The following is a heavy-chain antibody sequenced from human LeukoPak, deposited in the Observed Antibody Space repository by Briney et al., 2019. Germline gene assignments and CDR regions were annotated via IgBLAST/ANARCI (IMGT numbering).Heavy chain of an antibody. D-gene: IGHD4-23*01. CDR3: ASRPFETTVVPWDFY. J-gene: IGHJ4*02. CDR2: IRPMNSDM. Sequence: RGESLKISCKGSGYNFNTYWVAWVRQLPGKGLEWMGIIRPMNSDMRYSPSFQGQVTISADRSINTAYLQWSSLTALDTAMYYRASRPFETTVVPWDFYWGQGTQVTVSS. CDR1: GYNFNTYW. V-gene: IGHV5-51*01.